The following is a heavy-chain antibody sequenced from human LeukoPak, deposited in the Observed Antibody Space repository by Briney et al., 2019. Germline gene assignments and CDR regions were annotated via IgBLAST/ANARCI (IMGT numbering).Heavy chain of an antibody. V-gene: IGHV3-30*18. CDR1: GFNFGSYG. J-gene: IGHJ4*02. D-gene: IGHD3-10*01. Sequence: PGRSLRLSCVASGFNFGSYGMHWVRQTPDKGLEWVAGISYDGRTQNYADSVKGRFTISRDNSKSTPYLQMNSLRPEDTAVYYCANKWEGFGELARKAFDFWGQGTLVTVSS. CDR2: ISYDGRTQ. CDR3: ANKWEGFGELARKAFDF.